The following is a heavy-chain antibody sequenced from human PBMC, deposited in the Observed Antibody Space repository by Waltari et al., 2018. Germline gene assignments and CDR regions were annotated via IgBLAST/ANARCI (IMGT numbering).Heavy chain of an antibody. V-gene: IGHV4-4*02. CDR1: GDSMGSRDW. CDR3: ARDRGRGLYLDS. CDR2: LNRSGKA. D-gene: IGHD1-26*01. Sequence: QVQLRESGPGLVKPSGTLSLTCAVSGDSMGSRDWWSWVRQPPGRGLEWIGQLNRSGKANDNPALESRATVSIDTSNNQLSLKVTSATAADTAVYYCARDRGRGLYLDSWGQGTLGTVSP. J-gene: IGHJ4*02.